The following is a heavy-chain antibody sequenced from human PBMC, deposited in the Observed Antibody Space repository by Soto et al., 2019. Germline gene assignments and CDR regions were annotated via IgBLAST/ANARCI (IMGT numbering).Heavy chain of an antibody. D-gene: IGHD2-15*01. J-gene: IGHJ3*02. CDR3: ARPFVGCSGGSCYGAFDI. CDR2: IDPSDSYT. CDR1: GYSFTSYW. V-gene: IGHV5-10-1*01. Sequence: SGESLKISCKGSGYSFTSYWISWVRQMPGKGLEWMGRIDPSDSYTNYSPSFQGHVTISADKSISTAYLQWSSLKASDTAMYYCARPFVGCSGGSCYGAFDIWGQGTMVTVSS.